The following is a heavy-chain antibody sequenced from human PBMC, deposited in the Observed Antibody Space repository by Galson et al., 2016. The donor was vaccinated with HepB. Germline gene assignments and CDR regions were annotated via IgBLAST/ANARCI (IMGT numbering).Heavy chain of an antibody. Sequence: SLRLSCAASGFTFDDYAMHWVRQAPGKGLEWDSLISWDGGSAHYADSVRGRFTISRDNSKNTLYLEMNSLRAEDTALYYCAKSATVTDGIDDWGQGTLVTVSS. CDR1: GFTFDDYA. CDR2: ISWDGGSA. CDR3: AKSATVTDGIDD. D-gene: IGHD4-17*01. V-gene: IGHV3-43D*04. J-gene: IGHJ4*02.